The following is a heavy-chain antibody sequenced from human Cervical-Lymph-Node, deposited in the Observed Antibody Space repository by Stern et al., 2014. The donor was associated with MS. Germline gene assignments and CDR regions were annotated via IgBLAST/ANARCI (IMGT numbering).Heavy chain of an antibody. CDR3: AREGIPGAGGTFDN. CDR1: GGTFSSYS. D-gene: IGHD1-26*01. Sequence: VQLVESGAEVKKPGSSVKVSCKVSGGTFSSYSLNWVRQAPGQGLEWMGGIIPIFGTTNYAQRFQGKVTITADGSTGTAYLEVSSLTSEDTAVYFCAREGIPGAGGTFDNWGQGTRVIVSS. CDR2: IIPIFGTT. V-gene: IGHV1-69*01. J-gene: IGHJ4*02.